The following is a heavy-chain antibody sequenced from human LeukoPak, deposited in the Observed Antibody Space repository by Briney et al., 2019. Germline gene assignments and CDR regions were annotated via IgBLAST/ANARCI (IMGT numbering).Heavy chain of an antibody. Sequence: PGGSLRLSCAASGFTFSSYAMSWVRQAPGKGLELVSAISGSGGSTYYADSVKGRFTISRDNSKNTLYLQMNSLRAEDTAVYYCAKDDNRNYDFWSGYSTHDAFDIWGQGTMVTVSS. CDR1: GFTFSSYA. V-gene: IGHV3-23*01. CDR2: ISGSGGST. D-gene: IGHD3-3*01. J-gene: IGHJ3*02. CDR3: AKDDNRNYDFWSGYSTHDAFDI.